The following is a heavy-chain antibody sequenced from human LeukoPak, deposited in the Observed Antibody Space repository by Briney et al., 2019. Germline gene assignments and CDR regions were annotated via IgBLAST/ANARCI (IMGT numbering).Heavy chain of an antibody. V-gene: IGHV3-30*02. CDR1: GFTFSSYG. Sequence: PGGSLRLSCAASGFTFSSYGMHWVRQAPGKGLEWVAFIRCDGSNKYYADSVKGRFTISRDNSKNTLYLQMNSLRAEDTAVYYCAKVLVKRAVTTGASTWGQGTLVTVSS. CDR2: IRCDGSNK. D-gene: IGHD4-17*01. CDR3: AKVLVKRAVTTGAST. J-gene: IGHJ5*02.